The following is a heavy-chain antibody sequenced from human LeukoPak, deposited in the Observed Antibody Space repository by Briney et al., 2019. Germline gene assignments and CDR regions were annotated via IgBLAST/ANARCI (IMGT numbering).Heavy chain of an antibody. Sequence: GGSLRLSCAASGFTFSSYSMNWVRQAPGKGLEWVSSISSSSSYIYYADSVKGRFTISRDNAKNSLYLQMNSLRAEDTAVYYCARELGVVVPATPGWGQGTLVTVSS. CDR3: ARELGVVVPATPG. J-gene: IGHJ4*02. V-gene: IGHV3-21*01. CDR1: GFTFSSYS. CDR2: ISSSSSYI. D-gene: IGHD2-2*01.